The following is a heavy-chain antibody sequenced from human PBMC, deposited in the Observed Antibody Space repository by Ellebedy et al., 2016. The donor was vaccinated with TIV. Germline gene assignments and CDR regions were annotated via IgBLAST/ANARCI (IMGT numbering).Heavy chain of an antibody. CDR3: ARLENTDYSYGMDV. CDR2: IDPSDFYI. CDR1: GYRFSTFW. J-gene: IGHJ6*02. V-gene: IGHV5-10-1*01. Sequence: GESLKIPCKVSGYRFSTFWINWVRRMPGKGLEWMGRIDPSDFYIKYSPSFQGHVTISVDKSVSTAYLEWSSLKASDTAMYYCARLENTDYSYGMDVWGQGTTVTVTS. D-gene: IGHD2/OR15-2a*01.